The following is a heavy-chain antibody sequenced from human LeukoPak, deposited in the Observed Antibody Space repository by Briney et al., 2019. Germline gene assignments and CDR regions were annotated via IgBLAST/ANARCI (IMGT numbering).Heavy chain of an antibody. CDR1: GYTFTGYY. J-gene: IGHJ4*02. V-gene: IGHV1-69-2*01. Sequence: GASVNVSCKASGYTFTGYYMHWVRQAPGQGLEWMGRVDPEDGETIYAEKFQGGVTITADTSTDTAYMELSSLRSEDTAVYYCVLVATTFDYWGQGTLVTVSS. CDR3: VLVATTFDY. D-gene: IGHD5-12*01. CDR2: VDPEDGET.